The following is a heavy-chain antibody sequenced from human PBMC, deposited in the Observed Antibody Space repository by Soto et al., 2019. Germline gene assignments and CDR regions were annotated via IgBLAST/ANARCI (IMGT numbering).Heavy chain of an antibody. CDR2: IYWHDDK. Sequence: QITLKESGPTLVKPTQTLTLTCTFSGFSLRTSGVGVGWIRQPPGKALEWLALIYWHDDKRYSPSLSNRLTLPKDPSKNQVVLTMTNMDPVDTATYYCAHSARYYDLLTGQYFPLNVDFWGRGTLVTVSS. CDR3: AHSARYYDLLTGQYFPLNVDF. CDR1: GFSLRTSGVG. D-gene: IGHD3-9*01. V-gene: IGHV2-5*01. J-gene: IGHJ4*02.